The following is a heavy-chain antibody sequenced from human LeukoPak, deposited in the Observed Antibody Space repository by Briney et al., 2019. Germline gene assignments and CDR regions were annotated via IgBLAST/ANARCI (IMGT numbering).Heavy chain of an antibody. V-gene: IGHV4-39*02. Sequence: KASETLSLTCTSGGSISSSSYYWGWIRQPPGKGLEWIGTIYYSGSTYYNPSLNSRVTMSVDTSKNQFSLKLTSVTAADTAVYYCARDYGDYEDFWYFDLWGRGTLVTVSS. CDR1: GGSISSSSYY. CDR2: IYYSGST. CDR3: ARDYGDYEDFWYFDL. J-gene: IGHJ2*01. D-gene: IGHD4-17*01.